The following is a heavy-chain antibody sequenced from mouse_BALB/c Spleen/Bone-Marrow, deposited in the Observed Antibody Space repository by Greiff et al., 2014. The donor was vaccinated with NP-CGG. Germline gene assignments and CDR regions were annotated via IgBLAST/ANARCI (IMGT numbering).Heavy chain of an antibody. Sequence: EVQLVESGGGLVKPGGSLKLSCAASGFTFSSYAMSWVRQTPEKRLEWVASISSGGSTYYPDSVKGRFTISRDNARNILYLQMSSLRSEDTATYYCAKRGAYGNFWFAYWGQGTLVTVSA. D-gene: IGHD2-10*02. J-gene: IGHJ3*01. V-gene: IGHV5-6-5*01. CDR1: GFTFSSYA. CDR2: ISSGGST. CDR3: AKRGAYGNFWFAY.